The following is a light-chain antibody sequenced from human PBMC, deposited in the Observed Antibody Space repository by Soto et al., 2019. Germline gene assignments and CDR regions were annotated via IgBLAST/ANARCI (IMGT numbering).Light chain of an antibody. CDR1: QDINTH. J-gene: IGKJ1*01. CDR2: AVS. Sequence: DIHMTQSPSAMSTSVGDIVTITCRASQDINTHLAWFQQKPGKVPKGLIYAVSTLQSGVPSRFSGSGSGTELPLTITSLQPEDFATYYFLQHNNYPWTFGQG. V-gene: IGKV1-17*03. CDR3: LQHNNYPWT.